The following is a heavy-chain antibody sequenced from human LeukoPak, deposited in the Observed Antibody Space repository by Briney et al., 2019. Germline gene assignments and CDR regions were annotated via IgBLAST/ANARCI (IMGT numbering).Heavy chain of an antibody. CDR1: GFTVSSNY. V-gene: IGHV3-53*01. CDR2: ISGSGGST. J-gene: IGHJ6*02. D-gene: IGHD6-19*01. CDR3: ARGPGTVGIAVAGTPCYYGMDV. Sequence: GGSLRLSCAASGFTVSSNYMSWVRQAPGKGLEWVSAISGSGGSTYYADSVKGRFTISRDNSKNTLYLQMNSLRAEDTAVYYCARGPGTVGIAVAGTPCYYGMDVWGQGTTVTVSS.